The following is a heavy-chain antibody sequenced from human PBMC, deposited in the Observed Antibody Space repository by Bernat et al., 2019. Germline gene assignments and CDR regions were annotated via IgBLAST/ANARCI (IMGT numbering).Heavy chain of an antibody. CDR1: GGSISSSSYY. CDR3: ARIDCSGGTCPFYFFGY. Sequence: QLQLQESGPGLVKPSETLSLTCTVSGGSISSSSYYWGWIRQPPGKGLEWIGSIYYSGSTYYNPSLKSRVTISVDTSKNQFSLKLSSVTAADTAVYYCARIDCSGGTCPFYFFGYWGQGTLVTVSS. CDR2: IYYSGST. V-gene: IGHV4-39*01. D-gene: IGHD2-15*01. J-gene: IGHJ4*01.